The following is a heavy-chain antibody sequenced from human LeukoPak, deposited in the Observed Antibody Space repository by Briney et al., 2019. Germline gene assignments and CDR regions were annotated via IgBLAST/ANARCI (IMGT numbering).Heavy chain of an antibody. CDR2: IYPGDSDI. CDR1: GTCFSSNW. V-gene: IGHV5-51*01. D-gene: IGHD3-3*01. J-gene: IGHJ4*02. Sequence: GESLKISCKASGTCFSSNWIGWVRQVPGKGLEWMGIIYPGDSDIRYSPSFQGQVTISADKSISTAYLQWSSLKASDTAMYYCTRREGFPYSFDYWGQGTLVTVSS. CDR3: TRREGFPYSFDY.